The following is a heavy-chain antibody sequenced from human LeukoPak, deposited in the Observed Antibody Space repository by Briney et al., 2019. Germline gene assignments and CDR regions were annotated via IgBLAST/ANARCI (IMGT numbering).Heavy chain of an antibody. J-gene: IGHJ6*02. CDR3: ARDQGSSWYYYYYYGMDV. D-gene: IGHD6-13*01. CDR1: GYTFTSYG. CDR2: ISAYNGNT. Sequence: GASVTVSFTSSGYTFTSYGISWVRQAPGQGLEWMGWISAYNGNTNYAQKLQGRVTMTTDTSTSTAYMELRSLRSDDTAVYYCARDQGSSWYYYYYYGMDVWGQGTTVTVSS. V-gene: IGHV1-18*01.